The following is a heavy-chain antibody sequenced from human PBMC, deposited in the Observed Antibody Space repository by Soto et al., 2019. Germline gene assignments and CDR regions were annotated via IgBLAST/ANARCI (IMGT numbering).Heavy chain of an antibody. Sequence: QVQLVQSGAEVKKPGSSGKVSCKASGGTFSSYAISWVQQAPGQGLEWMGGIIPISGTANYAKKFQGRVTITADESTSTAYMELSSLRSEDTAVYYCARSQGSSTSLEIYYYYYYGMDVWGQGTTVTVSS. D-gene: IGHD2-2*01. CDR1: GGTFSSYA. J-gene: IGHJ6*02. V-gene: IGHV1-69*01. CDR3: ARSQGSSTSLEIYYYYYYGMDV. CDR2: IIPISGTA.